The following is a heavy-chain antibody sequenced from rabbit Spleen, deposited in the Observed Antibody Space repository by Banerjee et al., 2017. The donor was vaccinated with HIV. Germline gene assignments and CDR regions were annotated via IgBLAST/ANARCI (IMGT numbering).Heavy chain of an antibody. V-gene: IGHV1S45*01. CDR2: IYAGIGGTT. Sequence: QEQLVESGGGLVKPGASLTLTCQASGFTLSSYWMCWVRQAPGKGLEWIGCIYAGIGGTTYYATWAKGRFTISKTSTTMTLQMTSLTAADTATYFCARNWASAGYAIDLWGPGTLVTVS. J-gene: IGHJ4*01. CDR1: GFTLSSYW. CDR3: ARNWASAGYAIDL. D-gene: IGHD6-1*01.